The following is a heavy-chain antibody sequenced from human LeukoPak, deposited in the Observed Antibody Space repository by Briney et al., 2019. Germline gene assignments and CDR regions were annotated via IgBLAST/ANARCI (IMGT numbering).Heavy chain of an antibody. J-gene: IGHJ4*02. Sequence: PGGSLRLSCAASGFPVSDNYMTWVRQAPGKGLEWVGRIKSKVNGETTDYGEPVQGRFTISRDDSKNMLYLHMNSLTSEATAMYYCTKDLPCTRRCVLVDWGQGTLVTVSS. D-gene: IGHD2-8*01. V-gene: IGHV3-15*01. CDR1: GFPVSDNY. CDR3: TKDLPCTRRCVLVD. CDR2: IKSKVNGETT.